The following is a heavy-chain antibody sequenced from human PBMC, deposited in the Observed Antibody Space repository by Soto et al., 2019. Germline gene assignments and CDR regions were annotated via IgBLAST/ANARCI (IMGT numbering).Heavy chain of an antibody. J-gene: IGHJ5*02. CDR1: GGTFSKFG. CDR3: ARHYVDIVASVTNWFDP. Sequence: SVKVSCKASGGTFSKFGISWVQQVPGQGLEWMGGIIPTFRTPNYAQKFQGRVTITADDSSSTAYMELGSLKSEDTAVYYCARHYVDIVASVTNWFDPWGQGTLVTVSS. V-gene: IGHV1-69*13. D-gene: IGHD5-12*01. CDR2: IIPTFRTP.